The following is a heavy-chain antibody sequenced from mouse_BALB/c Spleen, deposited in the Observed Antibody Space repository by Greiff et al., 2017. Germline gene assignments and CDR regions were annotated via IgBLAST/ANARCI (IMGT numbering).Heavy chain of an antibody. Sequence: EVNVVESGGGLVKPGGSLKLSCAASGFTFSSYAMSWVRQTPEKRLEWVASISSGGSTYYPDSVKGRFTISRDNARNILYLQMSSLRSEDTAMYYCARGLLRRSDYWGQGTTLTVSS. CDR3: ARGLLRRSDY. CDR2: ISSGGST. CDR1: GFTFSSYA. D-gene: IGHD1-1*01. J-gene: IGHJ2*01. V-gene: IGHV5-6-5*01.